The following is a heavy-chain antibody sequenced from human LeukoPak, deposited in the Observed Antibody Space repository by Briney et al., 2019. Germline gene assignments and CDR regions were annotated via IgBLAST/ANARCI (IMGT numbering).Heavy chain of an antibody. CDR1: GYTFTGYY. CDR3: ARDYGGNPSLFDY. Sequence: GASVKVSCKASGYTFTGYYMHWVRQAPGQGLEWMGWINPNSGGTKYAQKFQGRVTMTRDTSISTAYMELSRLRSDDTAVYYCARDYGGNPSLFDYWGQGTLVTVSS. V-gene: IGHV1-2*02. CDR2: INPNSGGT. D-gene: IGHD4-23*01. J-gene: IGHJ4*02.